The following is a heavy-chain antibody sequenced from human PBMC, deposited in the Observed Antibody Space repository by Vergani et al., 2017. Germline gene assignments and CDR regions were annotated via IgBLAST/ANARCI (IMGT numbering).Heavy chain of an antibody. D-gene: IGHD6-6*01. CDR3: ARSSSFHYYMDV. CDR2: IWYDGSNK. V-gene: IGHV3-33*01. J-gene: IGHJ6*03. CDR1: GFTFSSYG. Sequence: QVQLVESGGGVVQPGRSLRLSCAASGFTFSSYGMHWVRQAPGKGLEWVAVIWYDGSNKYYADSVKGRFTISRDNSKNTLYLQMNSLRAEDTAVYYCARSSSFHYYMDVWGKGTTVTVPS.